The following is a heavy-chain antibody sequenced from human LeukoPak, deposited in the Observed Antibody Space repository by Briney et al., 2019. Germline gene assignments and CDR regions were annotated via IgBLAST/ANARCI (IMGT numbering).Heavy chain of an antibody. CDR3: AARDTLVRGVIIPFAP. Sequence: TSVKVSCKASGFTLINSAVQWVRQARGQRLEWVGWIIVGSGQTRYAQKFQERVTITRDMSTSTAFLELSSLRSEDSAVYYCAARDTLVRGVIIPFAPWGQGTLVTVSS. CDR1: GFTLINSA. V-gene: IGHV1-58*01. D-gene: IGHD3-10*01. CDR2: IIVGSGQT. J-gene: IGHJ5*02.